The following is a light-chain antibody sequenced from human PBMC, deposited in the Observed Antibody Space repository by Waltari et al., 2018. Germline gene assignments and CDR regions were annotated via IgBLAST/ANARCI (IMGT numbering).Light chain of an antibody. CDR2: GSS. J-gene: IGKJ1*01. V-gene: IGKV3-15*01. CDR1: QSVSTN. CDR3: QQYINYWT. Sequence: DIVMTQSPGTLSVSPGERATLSCRASQSVSTNLAWYQQKPGQAPRLLIYGSSTRATGIPARFSGSGSGTEFTLSISSMQSEDFAVYYCQQYINYWTFGQGTKVEIK.